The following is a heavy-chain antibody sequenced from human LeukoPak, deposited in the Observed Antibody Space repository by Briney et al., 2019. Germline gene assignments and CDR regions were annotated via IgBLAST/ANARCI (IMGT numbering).Heavy chain of an antibody. CDR1: GFTFSSYSMN. V-gene: IGHV4-59*04. CDR3: ARSGYDSSGYYLDY. J-gene: IGHJ4*02. Sequence: GSLRLSCAASGFTFSSYSMNWVRQAPGEGLEWIGNIYYSGSTYYNPSLKSRLTISVDTPKNQFSLKLSSVTAADTAVYYCARSGYDSSGYYLDYWGQGTLVTVSP. CDR2: IYYSGST. D-gene: IGHD3-22*01.